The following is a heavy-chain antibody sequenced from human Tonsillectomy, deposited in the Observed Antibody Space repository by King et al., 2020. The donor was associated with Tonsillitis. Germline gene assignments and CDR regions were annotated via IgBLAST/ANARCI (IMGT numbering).Heavy chain of an antibody. CDR1: GGSVRVAY. CDR3: AREQVGATYFDY. Sequence: VQLQQWGAGLLKPSETLSLTCAVYGGSVRVAYGSGIRQRPGNGRELLWESNLIGSTNYNPSLKSRVTISVDTSKNQFSVKVSSVTAADTAVYYCAREQVGATYFDYWGQGSLVTVSS. J-gene: IGHJ4*02. V-gene: IGHV4-34*01. CDR2: SNLIGST. D-gene: IGHD1-26*01.